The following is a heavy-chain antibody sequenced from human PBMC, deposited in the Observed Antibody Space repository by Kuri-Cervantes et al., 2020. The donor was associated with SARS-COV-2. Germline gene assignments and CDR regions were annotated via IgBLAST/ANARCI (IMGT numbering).Heavy chain of an antibody. V-gene: IGHV1-2*02. CDR3: ARDRSTIPDAFDI. Sequence: ASVKVSCKASGYTFTGYYMHWVRQAPGQGLGWMGWINPNSGGTNYAQKFQGRVTMTRDTSISTAYMELSRLRSDDTAVYYCARDRSTIPDAFDIWGQGTMVTVSS. D-gene: IGHD2-2*01. J-gene: IGHJ3*02. CDR1: GYTFTGYY. CDR2: INPNSGGT.